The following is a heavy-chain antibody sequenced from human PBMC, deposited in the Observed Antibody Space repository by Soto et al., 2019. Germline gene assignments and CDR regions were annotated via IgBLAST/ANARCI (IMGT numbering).Heavy chain of an antibody. V-gene: IGHV4-59*01. D-gene: IGHD6-13*01. CDR3: ARGQQLVRDYYYGMDV. CDR2: IYYSGST. CDR1: GGSISSYY. J-gene: IGHJ6*02. Sequence: SETLSLTCTVSGGSISSYYWSWIRQPPGKGLEWIGYIYYSGSTNYNPSLKSRVTISVDTSKNQFSLKLSSVTAADTAVYYCARGQQLVRDYYYGMDVWGQGTTVTV.